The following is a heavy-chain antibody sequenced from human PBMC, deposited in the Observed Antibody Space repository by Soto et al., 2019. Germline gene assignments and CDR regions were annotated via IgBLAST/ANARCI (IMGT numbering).Heavy chain of an antibody. CDR2: IYSSGNT. Sequence: QVHLQESGPGLVKPSETLSLTCSVSGGTISGYYWTWIRQPAGKGLEWIGRIYSSGNTKYNPSLPIRVTMSVDTSFIQSSLRLTSVTAADTAVYYCARGQRFSNCFDPLGQGTLVTVSS. V-gene: IGHV4-4*07. J-gene: IGHJ5*02. CDR3: ARGQRFSNCFDP. D-gene: IGHD3-3*01. CDR1: GGTISGYY.